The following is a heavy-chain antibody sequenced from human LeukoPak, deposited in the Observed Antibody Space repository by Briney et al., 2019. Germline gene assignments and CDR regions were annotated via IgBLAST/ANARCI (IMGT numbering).Heavy chain of an antibody. D-gene: IGHD4-17*01. J-gene: IGHJ4*02. V-gene: IGHV4-59*01. CDR3: ARGVYGVDFDY. CDR1: GFTFSSYA. CDR2: IYYSGST. Sequence: GSLRLSCAASGFTFSSYAMSWIRQPPGKGLEWIGYIYYSGSTNYNPSLKSRVTISVDTSKNQFSLKLSSVTAADTAVYYCARGVYGVDFDYWGQGTLVTVSS.